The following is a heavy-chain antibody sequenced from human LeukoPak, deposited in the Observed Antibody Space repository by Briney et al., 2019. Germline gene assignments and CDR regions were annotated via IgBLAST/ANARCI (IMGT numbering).Heavy chain of an antibody. J-gene: IGHJ4*02. D-gene: IGHD3-10*01. CDR2: ITWNGGSI. CDR3: ARGGNYGLDY. Sequence: QAGGSLRLSCAASGFSFDDYAMHWVRQAPGKGLEWVSGITWNGGSIGYADSVKGRFTISRDNAKNSLYLQMNSLRAEDTAVYYCARGGNYGLDYWGQGTLVTVSS. V-gene: IGHV3-9*01. CDR1: GFSFDDYA.